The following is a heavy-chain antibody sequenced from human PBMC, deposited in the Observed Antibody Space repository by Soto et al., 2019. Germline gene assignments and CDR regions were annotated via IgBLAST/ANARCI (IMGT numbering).Heavy chain of an antibody. CDR1: GFTFSSYG. CDR2: ISNDGSNK. D-gene: IGHD6-19*01. CDR3: AKDLGGLVYTFDH. V-gene: IGHV3-30*18. Sequence: QVQLVESGGGVVQPGRSLRLSCAASGFTFSSYGMHWVRQAPGKGLEWVTVISNDGSNKYYADSVKGRFTISRDNSKNTLYLQLNSLRADDTAVYYCAKDLGGLVYTFDHWGQGTLGTVSS. J-gene: IGHJ4*02.